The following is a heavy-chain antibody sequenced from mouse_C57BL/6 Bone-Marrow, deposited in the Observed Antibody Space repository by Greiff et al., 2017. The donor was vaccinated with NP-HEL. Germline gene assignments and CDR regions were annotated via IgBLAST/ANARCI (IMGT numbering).Heavy chain of an antibody. J-gene: IGHJ2*01. CDR1: GYTFTSYW. V-gene: IGHV1-69*01. CDR2: IDPSDSYT. D-gene: IGHD1-1*01. Sequence: VQLQQPGAELVMPGASVKLSCKASGYTFTSYWMHWVKQRPGQGLEWIGEIDPSDSYTNYNQKFKGKSTLTVDKSSSTAYMQLSSLTSEGSAVYYCAREDTTVDFDYWGQGTTLTVSS. CDR3: AREDTTVDFDY.